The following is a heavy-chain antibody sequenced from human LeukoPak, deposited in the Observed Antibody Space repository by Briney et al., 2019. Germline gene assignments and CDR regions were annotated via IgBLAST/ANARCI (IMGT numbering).Heavy chain of an antibody. CDR1: GFTFSSYG. CDR2: ISYDGSNK. Sequence: PGGSLRLSCAASGFTFSSYGMHWVRQAPGKGLEWVAVISYDGSNKYYADSVKGRFTISRDNAKNSLYLQMNSLRDEDTAIYYCARDPYNGNYGDFYYYYMDVWGQGTLVTVSS. J-gene: IGHJ6*03. CDR3: ARDPYNGNYGDFYYYYMDV. D-gene: IGHD1-26*01. V-gene: IGHV3-30*03.